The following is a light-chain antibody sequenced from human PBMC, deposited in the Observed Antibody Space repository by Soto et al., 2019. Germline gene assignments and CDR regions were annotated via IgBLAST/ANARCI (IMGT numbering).Light chain of an antibody. Sequence: EIVLTQSPATLSLSPGERATLSCRASQSVSSYLAWYQQKPGQAPRLLNYDASNRATGIPARFSGSGSGTDFTLTISSLEPEAFAVYYCQQRSNWPPYTFGQGTKLEIK. J-gene: IGKJ2*01. V-gene: IGKV3-11*01. CDR2: DAS. CDR1: QSVSSY. CDR3: QQRSNWPPYT.